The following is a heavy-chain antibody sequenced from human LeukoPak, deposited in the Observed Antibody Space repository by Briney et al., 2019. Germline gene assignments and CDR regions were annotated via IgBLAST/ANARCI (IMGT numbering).Heavy chain of an antibody. J-gene: IGHJ6*02. V-gene: IGHV3-33*08. D-gene: IGHD5-18*01. CDR2: IWYDGSNK. CDR1: GFTFSSYA. CDR3: ARESLDTAMVMSYYGMDV. Sequence: GGSLRLSCAASGFTFSSYAMHWVRQAPGKGLEWVAVIWYDGSNKYYADSVKGRFTISRDNSKNTLYLQMNSLRAEDTAVYYCARESLDTAMVMSYYGMDVWGQGTTVTVSS.